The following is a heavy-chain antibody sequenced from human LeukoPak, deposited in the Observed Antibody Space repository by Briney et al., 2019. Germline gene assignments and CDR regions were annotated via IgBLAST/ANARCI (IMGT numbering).Heavy chain of an antibody. Sequence: GGSLRLSCAASGLSFSNYWMSWVRQAPGKGLEWVASIKQDGGEKYYVDSVKGRFTISRDNAKNSLYLQMNSLRAEDTAVYYCTRDLMDYDVSTGLHHYYMDVWGQGTTVTVSS. CDR2: IKQDGGEK. CDR1: GLSFSNYW. CDR3: TRDLMDYDVSTGLHHYYMDV. D-gene: IGHD3-9*01. J-gene: IGHJ6*02. V-gene: IGHV3-7*01.